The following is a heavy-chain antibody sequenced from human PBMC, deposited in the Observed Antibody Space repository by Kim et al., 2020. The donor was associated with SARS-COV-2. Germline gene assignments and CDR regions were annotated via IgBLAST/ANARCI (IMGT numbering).Heavy chain of an antibody. D-gene: IGHD4-4*01. Sequence: VKGRFTISRDNSKNTLYLQMNSLRAEDTAVYYCAKETQTTVTTFYYGMDVWGQGTTVTVSS. V-gene: IGHV3-30*02. J-gene: IGHJ6*02. CDR3: AKETQTTVTTFYYGMDV.